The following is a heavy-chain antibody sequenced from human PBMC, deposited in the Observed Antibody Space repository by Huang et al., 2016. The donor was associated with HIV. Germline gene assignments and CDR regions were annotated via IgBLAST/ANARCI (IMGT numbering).Heavy chain of an antibody. J-gene: IGHJ3*02. CDR1: GFTFSSYS. Sequence: EVQLVESGGGLVQPGGSLRLSCAASGFTFSSYSMNWVRQARGKGLEWVSYISRSSSTIYYADAVKGRFTSSRDNAKNSLYLQMNSLRAEDTAVYYCARVRAAAGTSTTDAFDIWGQGTMVTVSS. D-gene: IGHD6-13*01. CDR2: ISRSSSTI. V-gene: IGHV3-48*01. CDR3: ARVRAAAGTSTTDAFDI.